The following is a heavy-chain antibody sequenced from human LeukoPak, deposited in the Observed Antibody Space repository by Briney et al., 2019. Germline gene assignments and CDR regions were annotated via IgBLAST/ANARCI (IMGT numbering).Heavy chain of an antibody. V-gene: IGHV3-7*03. J-gene: IGHJ4*02. Sequence: PGGSLRLSCVASGFPFSSYWMTWVRQAPGKGLEWVANIKQDGSQKYYVDSVKGRFTISRDNAKNSLYLQMNSLRAEDTAVYYCARVEGPWGQGTLVTVSS. CDR1: GFPFSSYW. CDR2: IKQDGSQK. CDR3: ARVEGP.